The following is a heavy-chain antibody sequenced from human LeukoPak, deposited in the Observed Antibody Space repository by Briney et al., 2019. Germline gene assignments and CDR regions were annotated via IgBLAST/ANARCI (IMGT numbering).Heavy chain of an antibody. Sequence: PGGSLRLFCAASGFTFSSYGIHGVRQAPGKGLEWLAVISNDGRDKHHADSVKGRFTISRDNSKNTLYLQMNILSTGDTAVYYCAKDRSSGPAAYYFDQWGQGTLVTVSS. CDR2: ISNDGRDK. D-gene: IGHD2-2*01. CDR3: AKDRSSGPAAYYFDQ. V-gene: IGHV3-30*18. CDR1: GFTFSSYG. J-gene: IGHJ4*02.